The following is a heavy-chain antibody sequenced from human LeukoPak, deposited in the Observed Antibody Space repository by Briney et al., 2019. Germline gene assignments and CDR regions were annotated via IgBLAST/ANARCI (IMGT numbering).Heavy chain of an antibody. CDR2: INPNSGGT. D-gene: IGHD2-15*01. CDR3: ARGGVVVVAATPNWFDP. J-gene: IGHJ5*02. V-gene: IGHV1-2*02. Sequence: ASVKVSCKASGYTFTGYYMHWVRQAPGQGLEWMGWINPNSGGTNYAQKFQGRVTMTRDTSISTAYMELSRLRSDDTAVYYCARGGVVVVAATPNWFDPWGQGTLVTVSS. CDR1: GYTFTGYY.